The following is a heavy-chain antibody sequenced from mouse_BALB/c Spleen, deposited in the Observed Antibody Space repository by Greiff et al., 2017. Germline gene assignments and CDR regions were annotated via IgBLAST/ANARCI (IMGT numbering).Heavy chain of an antibody. CDR3: ARSGYYSYYFDY. J-gene: IGHJ2*01. CDR1: GYTFTSYW. Sequence: VQLQQSGAELAKPGASVKMSCKASGYTFTSYWMHWVKQRPGQGLEWIGYINPSTGYTEYNQKFKDKATLTADKSSSTAYMQLSSLTSEDSAVYYCARSGYYSYYFDYWGQGTTLTVSS. V-gene: IGHV1-7*01. CDR2: INPSTGYT. D-gene: IGHD2-3*01.